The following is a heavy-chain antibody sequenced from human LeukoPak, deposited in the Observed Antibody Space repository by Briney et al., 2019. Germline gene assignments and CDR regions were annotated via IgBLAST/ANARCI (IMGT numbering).Heavy chain of an antibody. CDR3: AREASIELAARQAFDI. D-gene: IGHD6-6*01. CDR1: GGSISSGGYY. CDR2: IYHSGST. Sequence: SETLSLTCTVSGGSISSGGYYWSWIRQPPGKGLEWIGYIYHSGSTYYNPSLKSRVTISVDRSKNQFSLKLSSVTAADTAVYYCAREASIELAARQAFDIWGQGTMVTVSS. V-gene: IGHV4-30-2*01. J-gene: IGHJ3*02.